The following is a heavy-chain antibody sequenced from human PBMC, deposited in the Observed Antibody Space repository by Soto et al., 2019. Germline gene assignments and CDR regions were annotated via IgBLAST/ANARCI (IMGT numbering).Heavy chain of an antibody. Sequence: ASVKGSCKASGYTFTGYYMHWVGQAPGQGVEWMGWINPNSGGTNYAQKLQGWVTMNRDTSISTAYTELSRLRSADTAVYSCAREHVNYDSSGDFDYWGQGTLVTVSS. CDR3: AREHVNYDSSGDFDY. CDR1: GYTFTGYY. V-gene: IGHV1-2*04. J-gene: IGHJ4*02. D-gene: IGHD3-22*01. CDR2: INPNSGGT.